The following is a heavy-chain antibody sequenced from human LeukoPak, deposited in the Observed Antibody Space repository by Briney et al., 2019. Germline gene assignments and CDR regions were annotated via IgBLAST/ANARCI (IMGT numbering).Heavy chain of an antibody. CDR2: IYYSGST. CDR3: VRRDNTGWNYFDC. D-gene: IGHD6-19*01. J-gene: IGHJ4*02. Sequence: SETLSLTCTVSGGSINSHYWSWIPQSPGKGLEWIGDIYYSGSTKYNPSLKSRVTISVDTPKNDLYLRLTSVLAADTAIYYCVRRDNTGWNYFDCWGQGILVTVSS. CDR1: GGSINSHY. V-gene: IGHV4-59*08.